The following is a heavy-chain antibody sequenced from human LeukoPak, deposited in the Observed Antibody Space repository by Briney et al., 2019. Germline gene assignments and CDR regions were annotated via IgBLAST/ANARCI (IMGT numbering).Heavy chain of an antibody. Sequence: GGSLRLSCAASGFTFSSYAMHWVRQAPGKGLEWVAVISYDGSNKYYADSVKGRFTISRDNSKNTLYLQMNSLRAEDTAVYYCARASVPIAVAGPLGRHWGQGTLVTVSS. CDR1: GFTFSSYA. CDR2: ISYDGSNK. D-gene: IGHD6-19*01. CDR3: ARASVPIAVAGPLGRH. V-gene: IGHV3-30-3*01. J-gene: IGHJ4*02.